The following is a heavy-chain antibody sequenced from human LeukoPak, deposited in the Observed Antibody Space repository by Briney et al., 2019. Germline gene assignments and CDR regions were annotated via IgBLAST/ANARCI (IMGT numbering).Heavy chain of an antibody. CDR3: AKVSSSGWFIDYFDY. Sequence: PGGFLRLSCAASGFTFSSYAMSWVRQAPGKGLEWVSAISGSGGSTYYADSVKGRFTISRDNSKNTLYLQMNSLRAEDTAVYYCAKVSSSGWFIDYFDYWGQGTLVTVSS. D-gene: IGHD6-19*01. CDR1: GFTFSSYA. V-gene: IGHV3-23*01. CDR2: ISGSGGST. J-gene: IGHJ4*02.